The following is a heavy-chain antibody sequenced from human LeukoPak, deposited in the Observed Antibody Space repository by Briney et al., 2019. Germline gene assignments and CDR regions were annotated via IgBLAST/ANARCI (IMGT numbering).Heavy chain of an antibody. CDR2: INYSGRTI. Sequence: PGGSLRLSCAASGFTFSNYQMNWVRRAPGKGLGWLSYINYSGRTIYYADSVKGRFTISRDNAKNSLYLQMNSLRAEDTAVYYCARDRNYYYSRGYYLLDYWGQGTLVTGS. V-gene: IGHV3-48*03. D-gene: IGHD3-22*01. J-gene: IGHJ4*02. CDR3: ARDRNYYYSRGYYLLDY. CDR1: GFTFSNYQ.